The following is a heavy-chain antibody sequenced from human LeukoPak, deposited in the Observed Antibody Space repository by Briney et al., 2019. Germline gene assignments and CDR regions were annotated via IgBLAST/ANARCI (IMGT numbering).Heavy chain of an antibody. J-gene: IGHJ6*02. CDR2: ISDRGGST. CDR1: GFTFSSYA. V-gene: IGHV3-23*01. Sequence: GGSLRLSCAASGFTFSSYAMNWVRQAPGKGLEWVSSISDRGGSTYYADSVKGRFTISRDNSKNTLYLQMNSLRVGDTAVYYCARDGAAAIGYYYYGMDVWGQGTTVTVSS. CDR3: ARDGAAAIGYYYYGMDV. D-gene: IGHD2-2*02.